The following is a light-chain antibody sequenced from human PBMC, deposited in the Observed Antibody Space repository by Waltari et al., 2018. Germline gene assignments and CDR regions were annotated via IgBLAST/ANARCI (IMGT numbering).Light chain of an antibody. CDR3: QHVYSYPVT. CDR2: AAS. CDR1: QGISGY. Sequence: DIHLTQSPSFLSASVGHRVTFPCRASQGISGYLAWYQQKPNKAPRLLIDAASTLQSGVPSRFSGGKSGTEFTLTISSLQPEDFATYFCQHVYSYPVTFGGGTTVDI. V-gene: IGKV1-9*01. J-gene: IGKJ4*01.